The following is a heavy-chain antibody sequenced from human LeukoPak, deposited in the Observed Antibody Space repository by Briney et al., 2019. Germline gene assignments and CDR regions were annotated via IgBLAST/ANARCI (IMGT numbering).Heavy chain of an antibody. D-gene: IGHD3-10*01. CDR3: ATNAGSYGSGSYYNDNWFDP. Sequence: ASVKVSCKVFGYTFTDYYMHWVQQAPGKGLEWMGLVDPEDGETIYAEKFQGRVTITADTSTDTAYMELSSLRSEDTAVYYCATNAGSYGSGSYYNDNWFDPWGQGTLVTVSS. J-gene: IGHJ5*02. CDR2: VDPEDGET. CDR1: GYTFTDYY. V-gene: IGHV1-69-2*01.